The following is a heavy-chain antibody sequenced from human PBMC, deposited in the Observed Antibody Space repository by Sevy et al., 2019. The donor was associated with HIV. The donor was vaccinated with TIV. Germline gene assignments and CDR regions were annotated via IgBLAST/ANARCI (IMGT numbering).Heavy chain of an antibody. CDR3: ARPGSGWFEFDS. D-gene: IGHD6-19*01. V-gene: IGHV3-48*02. CDR2: IGSTGPTI. CDR1: GFTFSRYS. Sequence: GGSLRLSCVASGFTFSRYSMNWVRQAPGKGLEWVSNIGSTGPTIYYADSVKGRFTISRDNAKNSPYLQMNSLREEDTAVYYCARPGSGWFEFDSWGQGTLVTVSS. J-gene: IGHJ4*02.